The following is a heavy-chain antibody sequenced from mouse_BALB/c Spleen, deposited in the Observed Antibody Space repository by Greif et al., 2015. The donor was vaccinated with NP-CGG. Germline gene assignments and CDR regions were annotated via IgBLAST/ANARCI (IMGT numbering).Heavy chain of an antibody. CDR2: ISDGGSYT. CDR3: ARDGNYWYFDV. Sequence: DVKLVESWGGLVKPGGSLKLSCAASGFTFSDYYMYWVRQTPEKRLEWVATISDGGSYTYYPDSVKGRFTISRDNAKNNLYLQMSSLKSEDTAMYYCARDGNYWYFDVWGAGTTVTVSS. CDR1: GFTFSDYY. J-gene: IGHJ1*01. D-gene: IGHD2-1*01. V-gene: IGHV5-4*02.